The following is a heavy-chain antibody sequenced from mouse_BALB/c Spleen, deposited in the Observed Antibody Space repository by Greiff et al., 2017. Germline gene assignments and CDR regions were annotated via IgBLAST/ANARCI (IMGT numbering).Heavy chain of an antibody. Sequence: EVKLMESGGGLVQPGGSRKLSCAASGFTFSSFGMHWVRQAPEKGLEWVAYISSGSSTIYYADTVKGRFTISRDNPKNTLFLQMTSLRSEDTAMYYCARSKGLHAMDYWGQGTSVTVSS. J-gene: IGHJ4*01. V-gene: IGHV5-17*02. CDR3: ARSKGLHAMDY. CDR2: ISSGSSTI. CDR1: GFTFSSFG.